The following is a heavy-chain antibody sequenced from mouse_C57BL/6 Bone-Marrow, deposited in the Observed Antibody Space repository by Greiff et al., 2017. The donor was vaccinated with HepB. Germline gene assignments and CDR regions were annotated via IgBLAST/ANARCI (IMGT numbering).Heavy chain of an antibody. CDR1: GYTFTDYY. Sequence: VQLQQSGAELVRPGASVKLSCQASGYTFTDYYINWVKQRPGQGLEWIARIYPGSGNTYYNEKFKGKATLTAEKSSSTAYMQLSSLTSEDSAVYFCARHYGSPYYFDYWGQGTTLTVSS. D-gene: IGHD1-1*01. V-gene: IGHV1-76*01. J-gene: IGHJ2*01. CDR3: ARHYGSPYYFDY. CDR2: IYPGSGNT.